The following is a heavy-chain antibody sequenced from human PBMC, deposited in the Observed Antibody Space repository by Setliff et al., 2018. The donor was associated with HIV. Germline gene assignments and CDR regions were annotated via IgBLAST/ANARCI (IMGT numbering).Heavy chain of an antibody. CDR1: GGSFDVYS. CDR2: IDQSGNT. D-gene: IGHD6-13*01. Sequence: SETLSLTCAVYGGSFDVYSWSWIRQSPGKGLEWIGEIDQSGNTKYNPSLKSRVSISVDTSKSQFTLNLAAVSAADMAVYYCARTAPPRIAAPYNDPFDILGQGTMVTVSS. CDR3: ARTAPPRIAAPYNDPFDI. J-gene: IGHJ3*02. V-gene: IGHV4-34*01.